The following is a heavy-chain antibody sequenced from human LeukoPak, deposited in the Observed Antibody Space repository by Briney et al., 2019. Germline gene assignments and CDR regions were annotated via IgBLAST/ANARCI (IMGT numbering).Heavy chain of an antibody. CDR2: IYSGGNT. V-gene: IGHV3-53*01. J-gene: IGHJ4*02. Sequence: GGSLRLSCAASGFTVSSSYMSWVRQAPGKGLEWVSVIYSGGNTYYADSVRGRFTISRDNSKNTVYLQMNSLRAEDTAVYYCAKRTDPFDYWGQGTLVTVSS. D-gene: IGHD4-17*01. CDR3: AKRTDPFDY. CDR1: GFTVSSSY.